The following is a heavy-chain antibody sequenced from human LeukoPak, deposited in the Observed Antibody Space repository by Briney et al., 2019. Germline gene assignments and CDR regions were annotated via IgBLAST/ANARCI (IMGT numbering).Heavy chain of an antibody. D-gene: IGHD3-16*02. CDR2: IYYSGST. V-gene: IGHV4-59*01. CDR3: ASTYYDYVWGSYRFDY. Sequence: KASETLSLTCTVSGGSISSYYWSWIRQPPGKGLEWIGYIYYSGSTNYNPSLKSRVTISVDTSKNQFSLKLSSVTAADTAVYYCASTYYDYVWGSYRFDYWGQGTLVTVSS. J-gene: IGHJ4*02. CDR1: GGSISSYY.